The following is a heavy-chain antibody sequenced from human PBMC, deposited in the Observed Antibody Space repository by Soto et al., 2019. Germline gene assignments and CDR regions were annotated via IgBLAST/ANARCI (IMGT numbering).Heavy chain of an antibody. Sequence: GESLKISCKASGYSFTNYWIGWVRQMPGKGLEWMGITYPTDSDTRYSPSFQGQVTISADKSITIAYLQWSSLKASDTAMYFCARLGLEGEHFDYWGQGTLVTVSS. CDR3: ARLGLEGEHFDY. J-gene: IGHJ4*02. V-gene: IGHV5-51*01. D-gene: IGHD3-3*01. CDR2: TYPTDSDT. CDR1: GYSFTNYW.